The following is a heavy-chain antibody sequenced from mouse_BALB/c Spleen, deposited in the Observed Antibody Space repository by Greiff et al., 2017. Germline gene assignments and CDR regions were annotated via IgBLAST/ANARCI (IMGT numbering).Heavy chain of an antibody. Sequence: EVQRVESGPELVKPGASVKIPCKASGYTFTDYNMDWVKQSHGKSLEWIGDINPNNGGTIYNQKFKGKATLTVDKSSSTAYMELRSLTSEDTAVYYCARPPAYWGQGTLVTVSA. CDR1: GYTFTDYN. CDR3: ARPPAY. J-gene: IGHJ3*01. V-gene: IGHV1-18*01. CDR2: INPNNGGT.